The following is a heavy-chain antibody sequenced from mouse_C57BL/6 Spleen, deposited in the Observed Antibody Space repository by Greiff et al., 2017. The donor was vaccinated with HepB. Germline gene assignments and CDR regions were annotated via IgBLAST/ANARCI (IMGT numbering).Heavy chain of an antibody. CDR1: GYTFTDYE. V-gene: IGHV1-15*01. D-gene: IGHD1-1*01. CDR2: IDPETGGT. Sequence: QVQLQQSGAELVRPGASVTLSCKASGYTFTDYEMHWVKQTPVHGLEWIGAIDPETGGTAYNQKFKGKAILTADKSSSTAYMELRSLTSEDSAVYYCTRSGYYGSSLFAYWGQGTLVTVSA. J-gene: IGHJ3*01. CDR3: TRSGYYGSSLFAY.